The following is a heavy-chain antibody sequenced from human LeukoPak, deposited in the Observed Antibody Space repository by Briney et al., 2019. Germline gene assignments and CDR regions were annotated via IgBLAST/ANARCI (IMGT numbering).Heavy chain of an antibody. CDR3: ARVDTAMVILDY. J-gene: IGHJ4*02. CDR1: GGSISTYY. CDR2: INTSGST. V-gene: IGHV4-4*07. Sequence: KPSETLSLTCTVSGGSISTYYWSWIRQPAGKGLEWIGRINTSGSTNYNPSLKSRVTMSVDTSKNHFSLKLNSVTAADTAVYYCARVDTAMVILDYWGQGTLVTVSS. D-gene: IGHD5-18*01.